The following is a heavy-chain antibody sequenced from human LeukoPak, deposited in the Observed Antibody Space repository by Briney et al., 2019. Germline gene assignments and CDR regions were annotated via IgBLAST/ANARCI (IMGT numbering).Heavy chain of an antibody. J-gene: IGHJ3*02. Sequence: ASVKVSCKASGYTFTAYYVHWVRQAPGQGLEWMGRIIPILGIANYAQKFQGRVTITADESTSTAYMELSSLRSEDAAVYYCARKEYSSSLDAFDIWGQGTMVTVSS. D-gene: IGHD6-13*01. CDR1: GYTFTAYY. CDR3: ARKEYSSSLDAFDI. V-gene: IGHV1-69*02. CDR2: IIPILGIA.